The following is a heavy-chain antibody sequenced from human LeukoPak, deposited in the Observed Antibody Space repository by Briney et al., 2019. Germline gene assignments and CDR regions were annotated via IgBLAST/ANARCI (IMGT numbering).Heavy chain of an antibody. CDR2: IKQDGSEK. Sequence: GGSLRLSCAASGFTFSSYWMSWARQAPGKGLEWVANIKQDGSEKYYVDSLKGRFTISRDSAKNSLYLQMNSLRAEDTAVYYCATYSSLNRREFQYWGQGTPLTVSS. CDR3: ATYSSLNRREFQY. J-gene: IGHJ1*01. V-gene: IGHV3-7*01. CDR1: GFTFSSYW. D-gene: IGHD3-22*01.